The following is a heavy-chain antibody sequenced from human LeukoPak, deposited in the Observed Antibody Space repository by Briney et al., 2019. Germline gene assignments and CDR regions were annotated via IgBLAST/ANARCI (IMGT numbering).Heavy chain of an antibody. CDR3: TRVNTGWLQYDY. CDR1: GYTFNTYG. Sequence: ASVKVSCKASGYTFNTYGITWVRQAPGQGLEWMGWISGYNGKTKYAQKLQDRVTMTTDTSTTTAYMELRSLTSDDTAVYYCTRVNTGWLQYDYWGQGTLVTVSS. V-gene: IGHV1-18*01. J-gene: IGHJ4*02. CDR2: ISGYNGKT. D-gene: IGHD5-24*01.